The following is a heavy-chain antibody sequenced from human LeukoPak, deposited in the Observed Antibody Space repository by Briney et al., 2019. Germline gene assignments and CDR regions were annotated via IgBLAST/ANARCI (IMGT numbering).Heavy chain of an antibody. CDR2: ISGSGGST. CDR1: GFTFSSYA. Sequence: GGSLRLSCAASGFTFSSYAMSWVRQAPGKGLEWVSAISGSGGSTYYADSVKGRFTISRDNSKNTLYLQMNSLRAEDTAVYYCAKLPVSYSSGWSNFDYWGQGTLVTVSS. V-gene: IGHV3-23*01. CDR3: AKLPVSYSSGWSNFDY. D-gene: IGHD6-19*01. J-gene: IGHJ4*02.